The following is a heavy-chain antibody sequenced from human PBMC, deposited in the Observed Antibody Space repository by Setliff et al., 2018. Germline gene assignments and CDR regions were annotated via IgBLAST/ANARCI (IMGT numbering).Heavy chain of an antibody. D-gene: IGHD3-10*01. CDR3: ARGHVHLRGRPFHYVDV. J-gene: IGHJ6*04. V-gene: IGHV4-4*02. Sequence: KTSETLSLTCTVSGASINSLSWWSWVRQSPGKGLEWIGEIYHDGNDKFNPSVHYSPSLKSRVTMSVDTSTNRLSLRINFLTAADTAIYYCARGHVHLRGRPFHYVDVWGKGTSVTVSS. CDR2: IYHDGND. CDR1: GASINSLSW.